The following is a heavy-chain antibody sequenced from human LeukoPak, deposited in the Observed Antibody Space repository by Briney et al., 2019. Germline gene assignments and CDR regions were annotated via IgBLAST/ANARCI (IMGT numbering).Heavy chain of an antibody. J-gene: IGHJ6*03. CDR2: VIPIFGTA. V-gene: IGHV1-69*05. CDR1: GGTFSIYA. D-gene: IGHD3-10*01. Sequence: ASVKLSCKASGGTFSIYAISWVRHAPGPGLEWMGGVIPIFGTANYAQKFQGRVTITTDESTSTAYMELSSLRSEDTAVYYCARDLPSKYYYGSGSSDHYYYYYYYMDVWGKGTTVTVSS. CDR3: ARDLPSKYYYGSGSSDHYYYYYYYMDV.